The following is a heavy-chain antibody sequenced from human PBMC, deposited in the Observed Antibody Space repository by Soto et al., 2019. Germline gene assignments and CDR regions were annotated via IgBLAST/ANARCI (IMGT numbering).Heavy chain of an antibody. CDR1: GFSFSTYS. Sequence: EVQLLESGGGLVQPGGSLRLSCAASGFSFSTYSMAWVRQAPGKGPEWVSGLSHGGAYTSYADSVKGRFTISVDISQNTVYLQMNSLRTEDTAVYYCAKWSGYGDAWGQGTLVTVSS. CDR2: LSHGGAYT. J-gene: IGHJ4*02. CDR3: AKWSGYGDA. D-gene: IGHD4-17*01. V-gene: IGHV3-23*01.